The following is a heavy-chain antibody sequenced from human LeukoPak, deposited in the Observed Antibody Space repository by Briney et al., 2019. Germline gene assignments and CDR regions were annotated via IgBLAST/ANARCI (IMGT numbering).Heavy chain of an antibody. V-gene: IGHV4-61*01. CDR3: AREYRWFDP. CDR2: IYYSGST. Sequence: PSETLSLTCTVSGGSVSSGSYYWSWIRQPPGKGLEWIGYIYYSGSTNYNPSLKSRVTISIDTSKNQFSLKLRSVTAADTAVYYCAREYRWFDPWGQGTLVTVSS. J-gene: IGHJ5*02. D-gene: IGHD5-12*01. CDR1: GGSVSSGSYY.